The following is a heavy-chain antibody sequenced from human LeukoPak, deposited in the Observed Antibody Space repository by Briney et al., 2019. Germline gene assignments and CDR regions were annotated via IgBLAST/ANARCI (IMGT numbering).Heavy chain of an antibody. CDR1: GFIFSDYY. CDR3: ARDPGSGYEEHFDY. D-gene: IGHD5-12*01. V-gene: IGHV3-11*01. CDR2: ISSSGSSI. Sequence: GGSLKLSCAASGFIFSDYYMSWIRQAPGKGLEWVSYISSSGSSIYYADSVKGRFTISRDNAKDSLYLQMNSLRAEDTAVYYCARDPGSGYEEHFDYWGQGTLVTVSS. J-gene: IGHJ4*02.